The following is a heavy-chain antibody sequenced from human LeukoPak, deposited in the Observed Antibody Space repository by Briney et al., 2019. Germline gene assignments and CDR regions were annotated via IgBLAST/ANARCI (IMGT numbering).Heavy chain of an antibody. CDR2: IYYSGST. D-gene: IGHD4-11*01. CDR1: GGSISGYY. V-gene: IGHV4-59*01. J-gene: IGHJ3*02. Sequence: SETLSLTCTVSGGSISGYYWSWIRQPPGRGLEWIGYIYYSGSTSYNPSLKSRVTISVDTSKNQFSLKLSSVTAADTAVYYCARDSPVSRRAFDIWGQGTMVTVSS. CDR3: ARDSPVSRRAFDI.